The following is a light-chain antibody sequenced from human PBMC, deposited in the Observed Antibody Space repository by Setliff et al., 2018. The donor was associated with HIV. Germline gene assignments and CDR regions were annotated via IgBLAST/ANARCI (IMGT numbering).Light chain of an antibody. Sequence: QSVLTRPASVSGSPGQSITISCTGTSNDVGRYDLVSWYQQHPARAPKLIIYQATRRPPGVSNRFSGSKSGNVASLTISGLQAEDEADYYCCSNTGSNTFVFGTGTKVTVL. CDR3: CSNTGSNTFV. J-gene: IGLJ1*01. CDR2: QAT. V-gene: IGLV2-23*01. CDR1: SNDVGRYDL.